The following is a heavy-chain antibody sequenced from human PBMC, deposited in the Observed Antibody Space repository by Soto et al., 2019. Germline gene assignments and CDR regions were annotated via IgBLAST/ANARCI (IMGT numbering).Heavy chain of an antibody. V-gene: IGHV3-30*18. CDR1: GLTFSSYG. CDR2: ISYDGSNK. D-gene: IGHD6-19*01. CDR3: ANHGAVAGNVY. J-gene: IGHJ4*02. Sequence: PGGSLRLSCAASGLTFSSYGMHWVRQAPGKGLEWVAVISYDGSNKYYADSVKGRFTISRDNSKNTLYLQMNSLRAEDTAVYYCANHGAVAGNVYWGQGTLVTVSS.